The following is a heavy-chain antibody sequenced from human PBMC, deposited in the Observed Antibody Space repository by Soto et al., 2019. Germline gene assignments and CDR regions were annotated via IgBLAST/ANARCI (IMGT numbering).Heavy chain of an antibody. CDR3: ARGLHFDWLSHYYYYYGMDV. CDR2: INHSGST. D-gene: IGHD3-9*01. J-gene: IGHJ6*02. V-gene: IGHV4-34*01. Sequence: PSETLSLTCAVYGGSFSGYYWSWIRQPPGKGLEWIGEINHSGSTNYNPSLKSRVTISVDTSKNQFSLKLSSVTAADTAVYYCARGLHFDWLSHYYYYYGMDVWGQGTTVTVSS. CDR1: GGSFSGYY.